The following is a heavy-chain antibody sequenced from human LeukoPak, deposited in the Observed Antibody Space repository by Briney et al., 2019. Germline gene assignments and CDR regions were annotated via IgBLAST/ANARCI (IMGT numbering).Heavy chain of an antibody. CDR1: GFTFSSYS. CDR3: AKDSLRTLPAASFDH. D-gene: IGHD2-2*01. CDR2: ISSSSSTI. V-gene: IGHV3-48*01. J-gene: IGHJ4*02. Sequence: HPGGSLRLSCAASGFTFSSYSMNWVRQAPGKGLEWVSYISSSSSTIYYADSVKGRFTISRDNAKNSLYLQMNSLRAEDTAIYYCAKDSLRTLPAASFDHWGQGTLVTVSS.